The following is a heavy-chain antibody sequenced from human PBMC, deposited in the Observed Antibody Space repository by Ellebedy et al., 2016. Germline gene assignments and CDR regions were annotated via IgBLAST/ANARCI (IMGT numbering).Heavy chain of an antibody. J-gene: IGHJ6*02. Sequence: ASVQVSCKASGYTLTSYALSWVRQAPGHGLEWMGWISAYNGNTNYAQRLQGRVTMTTDTSTSTAYMELRSLRSDDTAVYYCARGPGPRLDVWGQGTTVTVSS. V-gene: IGHV1-18*01. CDR3: ARGPGPRLDV. CDR2: ISAYNGNT. CDR1: GYTLTSYA.